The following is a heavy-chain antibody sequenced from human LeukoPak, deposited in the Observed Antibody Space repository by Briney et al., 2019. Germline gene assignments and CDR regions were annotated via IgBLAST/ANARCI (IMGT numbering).Heavy chain of an antibody. V-gene: IGHV5-51*01. J-gene: IGHJ4*02. CDR1: GYYFTNYW. CDR2: IHAGENNI. D-gene: IGHD6-6*01. Sequence: GESLKISCKGSGYYFTNYWMDWVRQVPGKGLEYMGFIHAGENNIRYSPPFQGQVTISADKSINTAYLQWNSLKASDTAMYYCARHITTSSTSSHFDSCGQGTLVTVSS. CDR3: ARHITTSSTSSHFDS.